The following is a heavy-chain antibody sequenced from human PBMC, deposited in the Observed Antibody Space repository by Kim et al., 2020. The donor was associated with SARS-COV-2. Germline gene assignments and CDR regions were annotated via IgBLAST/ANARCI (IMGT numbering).Heavy chain of an antibody. CDR3: ARGLGDTYYDFWSGYRPYYFDY. D-gene: IGHD3-3*01. Sequence: SETLSLTCTVSGGSISSYYWSWIRQPPGKGLEWIGYIYYSGSTNYNPSLKSRVTISVDTSKNQFSLKLGSVTAADTAVYYCARGLGDTYYDFWSGYRPYYFDYWGQGTLVTVSS. CDR2: IYYSGST. CDR1: GGSISSYY. V-gene: IGHV4-59*01. J-gene: IGHJ4*02.